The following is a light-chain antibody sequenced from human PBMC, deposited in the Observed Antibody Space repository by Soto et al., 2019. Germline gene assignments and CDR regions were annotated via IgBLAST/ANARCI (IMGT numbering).Light chain of an antibody. J-gene: IGKJ4*01. CDR2: DSY. V-gene: IGKV1-13*02. CDR3: QQLNSYPLT. Sequence: AIQLTQSPSSLSAAVGDRVTITCRSSQGISSALAGYQKKPGKAPKLLIYDSYSFESGVPSRFSGSGSGTDFTLTISSLQPEDFATYDCQQLNSYPLTCGGGTKVEIK. CDR1: QGISSA.